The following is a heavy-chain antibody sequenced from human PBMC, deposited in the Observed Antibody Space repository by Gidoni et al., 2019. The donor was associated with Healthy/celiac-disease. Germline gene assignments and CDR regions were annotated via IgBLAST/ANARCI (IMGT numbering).Heavy chain of an antibody. CDR1: GGSISSGSYY. CDR3: ARCYYYGSGSYYNEVWFDP. CDR2: IYTSGST. V-gene: IGHV4-61*02. J-gene: IGHJ5*02. D-gene: IGHD3-10*01. Sequence: QVQLQESGPGLVKPSQTLSLTCTVSGGSISSGSYYWSWIRQPAGKGLEWIGRIYTSGSTNYNPSLKSRVTISVDTSKNQFSLKLSSVTAADTAVYYCARCYYYGSGSYYNEVWFDPWGQGTLVTVSS.